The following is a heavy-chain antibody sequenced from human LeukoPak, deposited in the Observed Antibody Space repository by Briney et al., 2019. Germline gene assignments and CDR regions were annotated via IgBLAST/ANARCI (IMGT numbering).Heavy chain of an antibody. CDR3: ASSAYDILTGYYTDHFDY. CDR2: ISTSGST. Sequence: SETLSLTCTVSDDSISSGTYYWSWIRQPAGKGLEWIGRISTSGSTNYNPSLKSRVTISVDTSKNQFSLKLSSVTAADTAVYYCASSAYDILTGYYTDHFDYWGQGTLVTVSS. V-gene: IGHV4-61*02. J-gene: IGHJ4*02. CDR1: DDSISSGTYY. D-gene: IGHD3-9*01.